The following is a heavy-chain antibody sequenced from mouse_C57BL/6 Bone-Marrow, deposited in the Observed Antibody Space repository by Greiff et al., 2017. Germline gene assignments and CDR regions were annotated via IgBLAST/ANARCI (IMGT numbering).Heavy chain of an antibody. D-gene: IGHD1-1*01. CDR3: ARHPLITTVVVFDY. CDR2: ISSGGIYT. V-gene: IGHV5-6*01. CDR1: GFTFSSYG. Sequence: EVQVVESGGDLVKPGGSLKLSCAASGFTFSSYGMSWVRQTPDKRLEWVATISSGGIYTYYPDSVKGRFTITRDNAKNTLYLQRSSLKSEDTAMYYCARHPLITTVVVFDYWGQGTTLTVSS. J-gene: IGHJ2*01.